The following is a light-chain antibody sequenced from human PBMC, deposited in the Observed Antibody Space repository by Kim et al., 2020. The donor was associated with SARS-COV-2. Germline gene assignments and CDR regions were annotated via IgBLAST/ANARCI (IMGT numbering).Light chain of an antibody. CDR1: QSISTK. J-gene: IGKJ1*01. CDR2: GAS. V-gene: IGKV3-15*01. Sequence: EIVMTQSPVTLSVSPGERATLSCRASQSISTKLAWYQQKPGQAPRLLMYGASTRATGIPARFSGSGSGTEFTLTISGLQSEDFAVYYCQHYNNWPPWTFGQGTKVDIK. CDR3: QHYNNWPPWT.